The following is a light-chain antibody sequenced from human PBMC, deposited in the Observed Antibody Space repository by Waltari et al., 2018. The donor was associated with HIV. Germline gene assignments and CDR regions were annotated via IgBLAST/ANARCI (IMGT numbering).Light chain of an antibody. CDR3: SSYTSSSTNWV. V-gene: IGLV2-14*01. CDR1: SSAVGGYTY. CDR2: EVS. J-gene: IGLJ3*02. Sequence: QSALTQPASVSGSPGQSITISCTCTSSAVGGYTYVSWDQQHPGKAPKPMIYEVSNRPSGVSNRFSGSKSGNTASLTISGLQAEDEADYYCSSYTSSSTNWVFGGGTKLTVL.